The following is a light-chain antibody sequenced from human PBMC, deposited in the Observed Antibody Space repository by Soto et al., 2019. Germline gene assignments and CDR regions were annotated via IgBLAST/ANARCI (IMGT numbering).Light chain of an antibody. V-gene: IGKV1-5*03. CDR2: KTS. CDR3: QQYDVYPRT. Sequence: DIRMTQSPSTLSASVGDRVTITCRASQNVNNWVAWYQQKPGKAPKLLIYKTSNLESGVPSRFSGSGSGTEYTLSITSVQRDEFATYYCQQYDVYPRTFGQGTKL. CDR1: QNVNNW. J-gene: IGKJ1*01.